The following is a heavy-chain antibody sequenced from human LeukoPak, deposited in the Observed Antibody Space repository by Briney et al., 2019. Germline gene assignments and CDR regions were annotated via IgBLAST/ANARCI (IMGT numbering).Heavy chain of an antibody. V-gene: IGHV1-46*01. CDR3: APGSRQLQSPRPELFDY. CDR2: INPSGGTT. Sequence: GASVKVSCKASGYTFTSYYMHWVRQAPGQGLEWMGIINPSGGTTSYAQKFQGRVTMTRDTSTSTIYMELSSLRSEDTAVYYCAPGSRQLQSPRPELFDYWGQGTLVTVSS. D-gene: IGHD2-2*01. J-gene: IGHJ4*02. CDR1: GYTFTSYY.